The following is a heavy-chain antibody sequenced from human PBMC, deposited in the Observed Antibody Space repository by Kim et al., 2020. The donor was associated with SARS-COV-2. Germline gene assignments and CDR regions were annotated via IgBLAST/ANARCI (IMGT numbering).Heavy chain of an antibody. J-gene: IGHJ6*01. Sequence: GGSLRLSCAASGFAFSSFAVSWVRQAPGKGPEWVSLITYSGGRTFHADSVEGRFTISRDNSKNTLYLQMRSLRSEDTAVYYCVTRGSDGSEQNYPGVDVWGQGTSVIVSS. V-gene: IGHV3-23*01. CDR2: ITYSGGRT. CDR1: GFAFSSFA. D-gene: IGHD2-21*01. CDR3: VTRGSDGSEQNYPGVDV.